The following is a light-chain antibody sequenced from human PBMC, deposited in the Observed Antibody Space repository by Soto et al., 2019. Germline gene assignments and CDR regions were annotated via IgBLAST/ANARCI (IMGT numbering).Light chain of an antibody. V-gene: IGKV3-20*01. Sequence: QSPGTLSLSPGGRAALSCRASQSVSRRLAWYQQRPGQSPRLLISGASMRASGVPVRFIGSGSGTDFTLTFAIPEPQHFAVYYCQQYGVSPISFGLGTRLEIK. CDR2: GAS. CDR1: QSVSRR. J-gene: IGKJ5*01. CDR3: QQYGVSPIS.